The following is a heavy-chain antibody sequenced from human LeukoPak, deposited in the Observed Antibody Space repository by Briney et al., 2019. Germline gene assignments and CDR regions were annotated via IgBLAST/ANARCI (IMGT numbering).Heavy chain of an antibody. D-gene: IGHD1-26*01. CDR1: GFTFYDYA. Sequence: GGSLRLSCAASGFTFYDYAMHWVRQAPGKGLEWVSGISWNSGSIGYADSVKGRFTISRGNAKNSLYLQMNSLRAEDTALYYCAKASVGATTVRLFDYWGQGTLVTVSS. CDR2: ISWNSGSI. V-gene: IGHV3-9*01. CDR3: AKASVGATTVRLFDY. J-gene: IGHJ4*02.